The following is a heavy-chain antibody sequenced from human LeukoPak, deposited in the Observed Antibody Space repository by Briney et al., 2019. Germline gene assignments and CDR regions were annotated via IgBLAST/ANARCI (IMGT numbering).Heavy chain of an antibody. V-gene: IGHV1-46*01. CDR3: ARYCSGGSCPNNDAFDI. J-gene: IGHJ3*02. CDR2: INPSGGST. D-gene: IGHD2-15*01. Sequence: ASVKISCKASGYTFTSYYMHWVRQAPGQGLEWMGIINPSGGSTSYAQKFQGRVTMTRDTSTSTVYMELSSLRSEDTAVYYCARYCSGGSCPNNDAFDIWGQGTMVTVSS. CDR1: GYTFTSYY.